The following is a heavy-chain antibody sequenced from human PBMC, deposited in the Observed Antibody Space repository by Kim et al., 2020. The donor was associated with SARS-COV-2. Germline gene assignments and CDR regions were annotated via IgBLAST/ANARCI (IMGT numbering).Heavy chain of an antibody. CDR3: ARDSHYDSSGYYFVWYFDL. J-gene: IGHJ2*01. D-gene: IGHD3-22*01. CDR2: IYTSGST. V-gene: IGHV4-61*02. CDR1: GGSISSGSYY. Sequence: SETLSLTCTVSGGSISSGSYYWSWIRQPAGKGLEWIGRIYTSGSTNYNPSLKSRVTISVDTSKNQFSLKLSSVTAADTAVYYCARDSHYDSSGYYFVWYFDLWGRGTLVTVSS.